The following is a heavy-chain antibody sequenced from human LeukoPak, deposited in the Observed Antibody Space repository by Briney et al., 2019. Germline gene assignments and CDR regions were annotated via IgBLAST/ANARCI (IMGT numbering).Heavy chain of an antibody. CDR2: FDPEDGET. CDR1: GYTLTGYH. Sequence: ASVKVSCKASGYTLTGYHMHWVRQAPGQGLEWMGGFDPEDGETIYAQKFQGRVTMTEDTSTDTAYMELSSLRSEDTAVYYCATVWSYGDYPYWGQGTLVTVSS. J-gene: IGHJ4*02. CDR3: ATVWSYGDYPY. V-gene: IGHV1-24*01. D-gene: IGHD4-17*01.